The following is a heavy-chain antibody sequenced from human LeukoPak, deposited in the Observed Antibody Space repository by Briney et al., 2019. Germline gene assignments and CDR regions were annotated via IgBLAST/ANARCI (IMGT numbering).Heavy chain of an antibody. J-gene: IGHJ4*02. Sequence: PSETLSLTCAVYGGSFSGYYWSWIRQPPGKGLEWIGEINHSGSTNYNPSLKSRVTISVDTSKNQFSLKLSSVTAADTAVYYCARPYGGYDSYWGQGTLVTVSS. CDR2: INHSGST. D-gene: IGHD5-12*01. CDR1: GGSFSGYY. CDR3: ARPYGGYDSY. V-gene: IGHV4-34*01.